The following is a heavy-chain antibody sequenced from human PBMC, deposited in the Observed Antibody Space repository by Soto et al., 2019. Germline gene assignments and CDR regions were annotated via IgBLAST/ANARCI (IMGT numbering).Heavy chain of an antibody. D-gene: IGHD2-15*01. CDR1: GFTFSNYG. CDR2: IDGIGSST. J-gene: IGHJ4*02. V-gene: IGHV3-23*01. CDR3: AGGLDY. Sequence: EVQLLESGGGLVQPGRSLRLSCAASGFTFSNYGMKWVRQAPGKGLEWVSGIDGIGSSTYYADSMKGRFTISRDNSKNTLFLQMNSLRAEDTALYYCAGGLDYWGQGTLVTVSS.